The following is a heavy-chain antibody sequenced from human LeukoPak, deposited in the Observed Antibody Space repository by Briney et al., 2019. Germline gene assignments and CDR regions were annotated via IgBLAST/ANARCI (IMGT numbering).Heavy chain of an antibody. D-gene: IGHD6-13*01. Sequence: GGSLRLSCAASGFTFSGFIIHWVRQAPGKGLEWIGRVTSKTNSYATAYAASVKGRFTVSRDDSKKTAYLQMNSLRAEDTAVYYCAKDRAKAAAGTYDYWGQGTLVTVSS. J-gene: IGHJ4*02. CDR3: AKDRAKAAAGTYDY. CDR2: VTSKTNSYAT. V-gene: IGHV3-73*01. CDR1: GFTFSGFI.